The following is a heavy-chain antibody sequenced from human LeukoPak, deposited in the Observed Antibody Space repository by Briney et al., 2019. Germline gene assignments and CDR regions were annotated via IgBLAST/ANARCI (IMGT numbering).Heavy chain of an antibody. Sequence: GRSLRLSCAASGFTFSSHGMHWVRQAPGKGLEWVAVIWYDGSSKYYVDSVKGRFTISRDDSKNTLYLQMNSLRAEDTAVYYCARDESGALWFGIWGQGTLVTVSS. D-gene: IGHD3-10*01. CDR2: IWYDGSSK. J-gene: IGHJ4*02. V-gene: IGHV3-33*01. CDR1: GFTFSSHG. CDR3: ARDESGALWFGI.